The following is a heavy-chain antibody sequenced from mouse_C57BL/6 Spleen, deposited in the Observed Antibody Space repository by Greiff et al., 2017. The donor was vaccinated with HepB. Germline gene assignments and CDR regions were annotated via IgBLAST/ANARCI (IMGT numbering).Heavy chain of an antibody. J-gene: IGHJ4*01. CDR2: INYDGSST. D-gene: IGHD1-1*01. CDR1: GFTFSDYY. CDR3: ARGYYYGSSGAMDY. Sequence: EVQLQESEGGLVQPGSSMKLSCTASGFTFSDYYMAWVRQVPEKGLEWVANINYDGSSTYYLDSLKSRFIISRDNAKNILYLQMSSLKSEDTATYYCARGYYYGSSGAMDYWGQGTSVTVSS. V-gene: IGHV5-16*01.